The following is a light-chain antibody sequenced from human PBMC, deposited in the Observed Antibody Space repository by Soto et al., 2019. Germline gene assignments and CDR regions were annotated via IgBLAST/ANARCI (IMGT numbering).Light chain of an antibody. CDR2: DND. CDR1: SSNIEKNS. Sequence: QSVLTQPPSVSAASGQKVTISCSGASSNIEKNSVAWYQKLPGTAPKLLIYDNDQRPSRIPDRFSGSKSGTSATLGITGLQTGDEADYYCGTWDNSLSAVIFGGGTKVTVL. CDR3: GTWDNSLSAVI. V-gene: IGLV1-51*01. J-gene: IGLJ2*01.